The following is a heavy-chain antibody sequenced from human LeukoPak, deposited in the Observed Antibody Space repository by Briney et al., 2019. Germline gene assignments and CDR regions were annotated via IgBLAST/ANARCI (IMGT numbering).Heavy chain of an antibody. Sequence: GGSLRLSCAASGFTFSSYSMNWVRQAPGKGLEWVSSISSSSTSIFYADSVKGRIIISRDNAKNSLYLLMNSLRAEDTAVYYCASEERPLKYWGQGTLVTVSS. CDR1: GFTFSSYS. V-gene: IGHV3-21*01. J-gene: IGHJ4*02. CDR2: ISSSSTSI. D-gene: IGHD1-1*01. CDR3: ASEERPLKY.